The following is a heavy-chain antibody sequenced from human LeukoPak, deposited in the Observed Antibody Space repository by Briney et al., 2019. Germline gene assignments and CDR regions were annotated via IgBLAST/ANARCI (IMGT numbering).Heavy chain of an antibody. CDR2: ISSDGSNK. CDR3: ASGVGYFDY. Sequence: PGGSLRLSCAASGFTFSRNALHWVRQAPGKGLEWVAGISSDGSNKYYADSVKGRFTISRDNSKNTLYLQMNSLRAEDTAVYYCASGVGYFDYWGQGTLVTVSS. V-gene: IGHV3-30*04. CDR1: GFTFSRNA. J-gene: IGHJ4*02.